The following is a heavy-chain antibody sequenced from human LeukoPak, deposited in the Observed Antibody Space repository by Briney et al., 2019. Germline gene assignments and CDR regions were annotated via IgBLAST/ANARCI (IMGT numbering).Heavy chain of an antibody. CDR2: INPSNGNT. J-gene: IGHJ5*02. Sequence: ASVNVSCKASGYTFSNFGLAWVRQAPGQGLEWMGWINPSNGNTNYAHNFQGRVTMTTATSTSTAYMELRSLRSDDTALYFCARDWAYGSGSPYNWFDPWGQGTLVTVSS. D-gene: IGHD3-10*01. V-gene: IGHV1-18*01. CDR1: GYTFSNFG. CDR3: ARDWAYGSGSPYNWFDP.